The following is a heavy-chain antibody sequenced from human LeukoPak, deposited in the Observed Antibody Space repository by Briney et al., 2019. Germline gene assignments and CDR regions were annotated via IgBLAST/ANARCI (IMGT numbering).Heavy chain of an antibody. CDR2: ISGSGGST. D-gene: IGHD6-13*01. Sequence: GGSLRLSCEASGFAFSSYAMSWARQAPGKGLEWVSAISGSGGSTYYADSVKGRFTISRDNSKNTLYLQMNRLRAEDTAVYYCAKVIFVRMRQQLVQGWFDPWGQGTLVTVSS. J-gene: IGHJ5*02. V-gene: IGHV3-23*01. CDR1: GFAFSSYA. CDR3: AKVIFVRMRQQLVQGWFDP.